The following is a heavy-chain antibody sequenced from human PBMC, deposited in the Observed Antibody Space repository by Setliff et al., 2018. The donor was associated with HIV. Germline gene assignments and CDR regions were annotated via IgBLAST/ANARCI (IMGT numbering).Heavy chain of an antibody. Sequence: PSETLSLTCTVSGGSISGSDYYWGWIRQPPGKGLEWIGSIYYSGTAYYNPSLKSRVTISVDTSKNQFSLKLSSVTAADTAVYYCARHPRHYNILTGYRYYYMDVWGKGTTVTVS. J-gene: IGHJ6*03. CDR1: GGSISGSDYY. CDR2: IYYSGTA. D-gene: IGHD3-9*01. V-gene: IGHV4-39*01. CDR3: ARHPRHYNILTGYRYYYMDV.